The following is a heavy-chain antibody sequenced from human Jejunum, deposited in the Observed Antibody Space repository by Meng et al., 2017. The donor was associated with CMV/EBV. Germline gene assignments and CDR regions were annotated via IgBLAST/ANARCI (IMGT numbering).Heavy chain of an antibody. CDR3: ARGTGSGSWLIDS. D-gene: IGHD6-13*01. V-gene: IGHV3-30*04. CDR1: GFTFSSYA. J-gene: IGHJ4*02. CDR2: IPFDGNNE. Sequence: AGFTFSSYAMHWVRQAPGKGLEWVAVIPFDGNNEHYADSVKGRFTISRDNSKNTLYLQVNSLRLEDTGVYYCARGTGSGSWLIDSWGQGTLVTVSS.